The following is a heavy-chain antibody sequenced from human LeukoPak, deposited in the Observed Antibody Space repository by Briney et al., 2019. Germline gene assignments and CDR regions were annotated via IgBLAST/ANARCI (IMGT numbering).Heavy chain of an antibody. V-gene: IGHV4-39*01. Sequence: SETLSLTCTVAGGSISSSSYYWGWIRQPPGKGLEWIGSIYYSGSTYYNPSRESRVAISVDTSKTQFSLKLSSVTAADTAVFYCARAYERSGYRGLGYFDYWGQGTLVTVSS. CDR2: IYYSGST. D-gene: IGHD3-22*01. CDR3: ARAYERSGYRGLGYFDY. J-gene: IGHJ4*02. CDR1: GGSISSSSYY.